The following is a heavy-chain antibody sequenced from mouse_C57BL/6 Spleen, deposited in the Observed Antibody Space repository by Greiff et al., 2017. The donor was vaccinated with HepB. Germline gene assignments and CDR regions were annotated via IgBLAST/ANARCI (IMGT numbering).Heavy chain of an antibody. Sequence: VMLVESGAELVKPGASVKISCKASGYAFSSYWMNWVKQRPGKGLEWIGQIYPGDGDTNYNGKFKGKATLTADKSSSTAYMQLSSLTSEDSAVYFCARRGDGYYEDYWGQGTTLTVSS. CDR3: ARRGDGYYEDY. CDR2: IYPGDGDT. D-gene: IGHD2-3*01. CDR1: GYAFSSYW. V-gene: IGHV1-80*01. J-gene: IGHJ2*01.